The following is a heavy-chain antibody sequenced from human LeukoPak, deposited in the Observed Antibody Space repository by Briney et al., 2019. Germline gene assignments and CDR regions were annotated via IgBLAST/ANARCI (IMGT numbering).Heavy chain of an antibody. CDR1: GFTFSSYG. Sequence: GGSLRLSCAASGFTFSSYGMHWVRQAPGKGLEWVASISYDGSNKYYADSLKGRFTISRDNSKKTLYLQMNSLRAEDSAVYYCAKDGGLYGHADYWGQGTLVTVSS. D-gene: IGHD4-17*01. V-gene: IGHV3-30*19. CDR3: AKDGGLYGHADY. CDR2: ISYDGSNK. J-gene: IGHJ4*02.